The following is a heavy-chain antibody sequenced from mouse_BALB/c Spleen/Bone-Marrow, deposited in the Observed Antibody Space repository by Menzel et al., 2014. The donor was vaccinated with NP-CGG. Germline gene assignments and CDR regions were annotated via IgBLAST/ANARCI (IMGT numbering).Heavy chain of an antibody. CDR3: ARLNYYGNLFV. CDR1: GFDFSRYW. Sequence: EVKLVESGGGLVQPGGSLKLSCAASGFDFSRYWMSWVRQAPGKGLDWIGEINPDSRTINYTPSLKDKFITSRDNAKNTLYLQMSKVRSEDTALYYCARLNYYGNLFVWGAGTTVTVSS. J-gene: IGHJ1*01. CDR2: INPDSRTI. V-gene: IGHV4-1*02. D-gene: IGHD1-1*01.